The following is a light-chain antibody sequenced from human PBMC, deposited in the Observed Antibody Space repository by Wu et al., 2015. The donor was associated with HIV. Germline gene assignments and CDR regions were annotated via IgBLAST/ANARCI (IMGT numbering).Light chain of an antibody. V-gene: IGKV1-39*01. CDR3: QQGYSSPRT. CDR2: AAS. CDR1: QNIGNY. J-gene: IGKJ2*01. Sequence: DIQMTQSPSSLSASVGDRVTITCRASQNIGNYLNWYQQKPGKAPKLLIYAASSLQSGVPSRFSGSGSGTDFTLTISSLQPEDFTTYYCQQGYSSPRTFGQGTKLEIK.